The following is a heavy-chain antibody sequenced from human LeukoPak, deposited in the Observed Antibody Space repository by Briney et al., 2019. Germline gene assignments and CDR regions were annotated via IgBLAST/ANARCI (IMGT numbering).Heavy chain of an antibody. CDR2: IYYSGST. Sequence: ASETLSLTCTVSGGSISSYYWSWIRQPPGKGLEWIGYIYYSGSTNYNPSLKSRVTISVDTPKNQFSLKLSSVTAADTAVYYCARVSTLALHYYGMDVWGQGTTVTVSS. D-gene: IGHD6-13*01. V-gene: IGHV4-59*01. CDR1: GGSISSYY. CDR3: ARVSTLALHYYGMDV. J-gene: IGHJ6*02.